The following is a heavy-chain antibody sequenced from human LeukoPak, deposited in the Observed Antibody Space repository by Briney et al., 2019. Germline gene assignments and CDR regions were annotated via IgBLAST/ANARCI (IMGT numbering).Heavy chain of an antibody. J-gene: IGHJ4*02. V-gene: IGHV3-30-3*01. D-gene: IGHD4-23*01. CDR2: ISYDGSNK. Sequence: PGGSLRLSCTASGFTFSSYIMNWVRQAPGKGLEWVAVISYDGSNKYYADSVKGRFTISRDNSKNTLYLQMNSLRAEDTAVYYCARDLRGNSGYFDYWGQGTLVTVSS. CDR3: ARDLRGNSGYFDY. CDR1: GFTFSSYI.